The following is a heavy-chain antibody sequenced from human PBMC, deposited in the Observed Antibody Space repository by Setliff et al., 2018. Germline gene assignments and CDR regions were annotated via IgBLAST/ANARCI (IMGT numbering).Heavy chain of an antibody. J-gene: IGHJ6*03. Sequence: SETLSLTCAVYGGSFSGYYWSRIRQPPGKGLEWIGRIYTSGSTNYNPSLKSRVTMSVDTSKNQFSLKLSSVTAADTAVYYCARDHGDYGYYYYYMDVWGKGTTVTVSS. V-gene: IGHV4-4*07. CDR1: GGSFSGYY. CDR2: IYTSGST. CDR3: ARDHGDYGYYYYYMDV. D-gene: IGHD4-17*01.